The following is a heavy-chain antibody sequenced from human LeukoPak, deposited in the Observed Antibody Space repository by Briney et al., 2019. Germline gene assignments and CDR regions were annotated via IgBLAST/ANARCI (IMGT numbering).Heavy chain of an antibody. V-gene: IGHV1-18*01. Sequence: GASVKVSCKASGYTFINYGINWVRQAPGQGLEWMGWISAYNGNTNYAQSLQGRVTMTTDTSTSTAYMELRSLRSDDTAVYYCARDVGGKYYYDSSGYNYWGQGTLVTVSS. CDR2: ISAYNGNT. CDR3: ARDVGGKYYYDSSGYNY. CDR1: GYTFINYG. J-gene: IGHJ4*02. D-gene: IGHD3-22*01.